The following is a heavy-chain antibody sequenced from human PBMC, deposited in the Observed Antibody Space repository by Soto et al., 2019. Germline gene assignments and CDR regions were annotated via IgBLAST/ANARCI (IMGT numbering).Heavy chain of an antibody. V-gene: IGHV4-30-2*01. CDR3: ARRPDGFDI. D-gene: IGHD6-6*01. CDR1: GGSISSGGYS. Sequence: PSETLSLTCAVSGGSISSGGYSWSWIRQPPGKGLEWIGYIYHSGSTNYNPSLKSRVTISVDTSKNQFSLKVTSVTDADTAVYYCARRPDGFDIWGQGTMVTVSS. J-gene: IGHJ3*02. CDR2: IYHSGST.